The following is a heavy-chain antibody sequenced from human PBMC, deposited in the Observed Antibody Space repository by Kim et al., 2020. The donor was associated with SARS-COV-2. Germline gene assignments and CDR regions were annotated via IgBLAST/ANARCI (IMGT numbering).Heavy chain of an antibody. CDR2: ISYDGSNK. J-gene: IGHJ6*02. D-gene: IGHD6-25*01. CDR1: GFTFSSYG. CDR3: AKDSGYTNYYYGMDV. Sequence: GGSLRLSCAASGFTFSSYGMHWVRQAPGKGLECVAVISYDGSNKYYADSVKGRFTISRDNSKNTLYLQMNSLRAEDTAVYYCAKDSGYTNYYYGMDVWGQGTTVPVPS. V-gene: IGHV3-30*18.